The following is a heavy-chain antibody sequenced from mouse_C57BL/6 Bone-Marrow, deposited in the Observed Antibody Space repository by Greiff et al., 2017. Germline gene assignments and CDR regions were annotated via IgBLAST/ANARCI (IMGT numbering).Heavy chain of an antibody. CDR1: GYTFTSYW. D-gene: IGHD1-1*01. CDR2: IDPSDSYT. Sequence: VQLQQPGAELVKPGASVKLSCKASGYTFTSYWMQWVKQRPGQGLEWIGEIDPSDSYTNYNQKFKGKATLTVDTSSSTAYMQRSSLTSEESAVYYCARPHYYGSSPYAMDYWGQGTPVTVSS. CDR3: ARPHYYGSSPYAMDY. J-gene: IGHJ4*01. V-gene: IGHV1-50*01.